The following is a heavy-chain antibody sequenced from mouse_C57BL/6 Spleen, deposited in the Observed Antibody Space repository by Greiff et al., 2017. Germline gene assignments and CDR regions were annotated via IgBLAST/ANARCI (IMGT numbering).Heavy chain of an antibody. CDR1: GYTFTSYW. CDR2: IHPNSGST. V-gene: IGHV1-64*01. CDR3: ARSIYYGNYLYYFDY. J-gene: IGHJ2*01. Sequence: VQLQQSGAELVKPGASVKLSCKASGYTFTSYWMHWVKQRPGQGLEWIGMIHPNSGSTNYNEKFKSKATLTVDKSSSTAYMQLSSLTSEDSAVYYCARSIYYGNYLYYFDYWGQGTTLTVSS. D-gene: IGHD2-1*01.